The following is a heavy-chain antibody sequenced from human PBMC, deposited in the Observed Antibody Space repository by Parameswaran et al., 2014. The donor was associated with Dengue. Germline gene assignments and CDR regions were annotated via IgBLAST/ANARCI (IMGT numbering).Heavy chain of an antibody. CDR3: ARHTSGSSTFDY. Sequence: GESLKISCAASGFTFSSYSMNWVRQTPGKGLEWVSSISSSSSYIYYADSVKGRFTISRDNAKNSLYLQMNSLRAEDTAVYYCARHTSGSSTFDYWGQGTLVTVSS. J-gene: IGHJ4*02. D-gene: IGHD6-19*01. V-gene: IGHV3-21*01. CDR2: ISSSSSYI. CDR1: GFTFSSYS.